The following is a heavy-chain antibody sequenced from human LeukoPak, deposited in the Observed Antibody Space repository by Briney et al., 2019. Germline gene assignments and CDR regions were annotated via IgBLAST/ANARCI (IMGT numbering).Heavy chain of an antibody. CDR3: ARDRGPDYVWRSVDY. V-gene: IGHV3-48*01. CDR1: GFTFSSYS. Sequence: GGSLRLSCAASGFTFSSYSMNWVRQAPGKGLEWVSYISSSSSTIYYADSVKGRFPISRDNAKNSLYLQMNSLRAEDTAVYYCARDRGPDYVWRSVDYWGQGTLVTVSS. J-gene: IGHJ4*02. CDR2: ISSSSSTI. D-gene: IGHD3-16*01.